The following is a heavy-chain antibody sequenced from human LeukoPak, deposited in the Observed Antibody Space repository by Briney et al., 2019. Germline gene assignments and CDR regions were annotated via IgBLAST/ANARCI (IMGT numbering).Heavy chain of an antibody. Sequence: SETLSLTCTVSGGSISSSSYYWGWIRQPPGKGLEWIGSIYYSGSTYYNPSLKSRVTISVDTSKNQFSLKLSSVTAADTAVYYCARHSRGSYPYYYYYYMDVWGKGTTVTISS. V-gene: IGHV4-39*01. CDR1: GGSISSSSYY. CDR2: IYYSGST. D-gene: IGHD1-26*01. CDR3: ARHSRGSYPYYYYYYMDV. J-gene: IGHJ6*03.